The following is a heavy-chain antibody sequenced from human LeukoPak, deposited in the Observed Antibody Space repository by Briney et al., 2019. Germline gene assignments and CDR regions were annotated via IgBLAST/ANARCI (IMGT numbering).Heavy chain of an antibody. CDR2: ISGSGGST. CDR3: AKDLRPRIAAAGLDAFDI. D-gene: IGHD6-13*01. J-gene: IGHJ3*02. Sequence: PGGSLRLSCAAPGFTFSSYAMSWVRQAPGKGLAWASAISGSGGSTYYADSGKGRFTISRDNSKNTLYLQMNSLRAEDTAVYYCAKDLRPRIAAAGLDAFDIWGQGTMVTVSS. V-gene: IGHV3-23*01. CDR1: GFTFSSYA.